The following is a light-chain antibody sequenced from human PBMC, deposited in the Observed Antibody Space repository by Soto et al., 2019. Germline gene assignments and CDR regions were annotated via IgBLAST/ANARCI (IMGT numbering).Light chain of an antibody. CDR2: STS. J-gene: IGLJ2*01. V-gene: IGLV7-43*01. CDR3: LLYYGGAQVL. CDR1: AGAVTSAYY. Sequence: QAVVTQEPSLTVSPGGTVTLTCASSAGAVTSAYYTNWLQQKPGQAPRALIYSTSEKHSWTPARFSGSLLGGKAALTLSAAQTEDEADYSCLLYYGGAQVLFGGGTKVTV.